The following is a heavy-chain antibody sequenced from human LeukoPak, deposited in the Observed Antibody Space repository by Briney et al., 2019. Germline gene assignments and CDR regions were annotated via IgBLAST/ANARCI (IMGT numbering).Heavy chain of an antibody. CDR1: GFTFSDYY. D-gene: IGHD3-10*01. CDR3: ARGAEYDGSGSYYDGNWFDP. CDR2: ISSSGSTI. Sequence: GGSLRLSCAASGFTFSDYYMSWIRQAPGKGLEWVSYISSSGSTIYYADSVKGRFTISRDNAKNSLFLQMNSLRAEDTAVYYCARGAEYDGSGSYYDGNWFDPWGQGTLVTVSS. J-gene: IGHJ5*02. V-gene: IGHV3-11*04.